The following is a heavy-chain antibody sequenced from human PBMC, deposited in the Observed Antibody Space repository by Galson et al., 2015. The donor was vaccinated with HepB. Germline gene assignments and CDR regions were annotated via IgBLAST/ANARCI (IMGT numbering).Heavy chain of an antibody. CDR1: GFTFSSYG. Sequence: SLRLSCAASGFTFSSYGMHWVRQAPGKGLEWVAVISYDGSNKYYADSVKGRFTISRDNSKKTLYLQMNSLRAEDTAVYYCAKVFAEYFPLEEDWSDPWGQGTLVTVSS. V-gene: IGHV3-30*18. CDR2: ISYDGSNK. D-gene: IGHD2/OR15-2a*01. CDR3: AKVFAEYFPLEEDWSDP. J-gene: IGHJ5*02.